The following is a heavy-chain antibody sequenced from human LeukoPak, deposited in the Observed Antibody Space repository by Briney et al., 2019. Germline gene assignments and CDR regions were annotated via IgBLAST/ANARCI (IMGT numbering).Heavy chain of an antibody. J-gene: IGHJ4*02. Sequence: SCKASGYTFTSYYMHWVRQAPGKGLEWVAVISYDGSNKYYADSVKGRFTISRDNSKNTLYLQMNSLRAEDTAVYYCAKTAYGDYEYYFDYWGQGTLVTVSS. V-gene: IGHV3-30*18. CDR1: GYTFTSYY. CDR2: ISYDGSNK. CDR3: AKTAYGDYEYYFDY. D-gene: IGHD4-17*01.